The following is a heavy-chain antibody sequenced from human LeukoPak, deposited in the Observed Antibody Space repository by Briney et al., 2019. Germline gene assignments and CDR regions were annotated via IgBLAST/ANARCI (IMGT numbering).Heavy chain of an antibody. V-gene: IGHV3-74*01. D-gene: IGHD2/OR15-2a*01. J-gene: IGHJ5*02. CDR2: INSDGSWT. CDR1: GNYW. Sequence: GGSLRLSCAASGNYWMHWVRQAPGKGLVWVSHINSDGSWTGYADSVKGRFTISKDNAKNTVYLQMNNLRDEDTAVYYCARDRPNILGLDPWGQGTLVTVSS. CDR3: ARDRPNILGLDP.